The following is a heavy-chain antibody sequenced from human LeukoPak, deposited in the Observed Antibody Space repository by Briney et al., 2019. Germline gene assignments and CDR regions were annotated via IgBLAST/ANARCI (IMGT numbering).Heavy chain of an antibody. CDR1: GGSISSYY. CDR3: ARDLYHRYYDSSGYAFDY. CDR2: IYYSGST. J-gene: IGHJ4*02. V-gene: IGHV4-59*13. Sequence: SETLSLTCTVSGGSISSYYWSWIRQPPGKGLEWIGYIYYSGSTNYNPSLKSRVTISVDTSKDQFSLKLSSVTAADTAVYYCARDLYHRYYDSSGYAFDYWGQGTLVTVSS. D-gene: IGHD3-22*01.